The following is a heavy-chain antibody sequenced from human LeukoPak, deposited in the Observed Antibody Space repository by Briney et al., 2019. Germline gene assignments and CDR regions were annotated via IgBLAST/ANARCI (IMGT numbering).Heavy chain of an antibody. D-gene: IGHD2-15*01. CDR3: ASTLGYCSGGSCYWNY. J-gene: IGHJ4*02. Sequence: SETLSLTCSVSGDSINSTTYSWGWIRQPPGKGLEWIGYIYYSGSTNYNPSLKSRVTISVDTSKNQFSLKLSSVTAADTAVYYCASTLGYCSGGSCYWNYWGQGTLVTVSS. CDR2: IYYSGST. V-gene: IGHV4-61*05. CDR1: GDSINSTTYS.